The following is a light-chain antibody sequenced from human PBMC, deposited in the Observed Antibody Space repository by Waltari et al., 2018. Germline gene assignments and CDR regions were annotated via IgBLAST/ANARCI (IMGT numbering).Light chain of an antibody. CDR3: YSSDSTGLRV. V-gene: IGLV3-10*01. CDR2: EDT. Sequence: SYELTQTPSVSVSPGQTARITCSGHELPRKYAYWFQQKSGQAPRLVIYEDTKRPSGIPEIFSGSSSGTVATLTITGAQVDDEADYYCYSSDSTGLRVFGGGTTVVVL. J-gene: IGLJ1*01. CDR1: ELPRKY.